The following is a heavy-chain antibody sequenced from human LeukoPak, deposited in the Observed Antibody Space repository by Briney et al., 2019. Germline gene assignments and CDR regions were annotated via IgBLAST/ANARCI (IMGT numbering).Heavy chain of an antibody. CDR3: ARYLDGSGRVFDI. CDR1: GDTFSSYA. V-gene: IGHV1-69*06. D-gene: IGHD3-10*01. Sequence: SVKVSCKASGDTFSSYAISWVRQAPGQGLEWMGGIIPIFGTANYAQNFQGRLTITADKSTSTAYMELSSLRSEDTAAYYCARYLDGSGRVFDIWGQGTMVTVSS. CDR2: IIPIFGTA. J-gene: IGHJ3*02.